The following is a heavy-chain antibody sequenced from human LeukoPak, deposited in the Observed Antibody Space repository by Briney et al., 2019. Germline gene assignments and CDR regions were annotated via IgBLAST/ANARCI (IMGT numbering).Heavy chain of an antibody. J-gene: IGHJ4*02. V-gene: IGHV4-59*01. CDR1: GGSISSYY. Sequence: SETLSLTCTVSGGSISSYYWSWIRQPPGKGLEWIGYIYYSGSTNYNPSLKSRVTISVDTSKNQFSLKLSSVTAADTAVYYCASTEYSSSFGPYYFDYWGQGTLVTVSS. D-gene: IGHD6-6*01. CDR3: ASTEYSSSFGPYYFDY. CDR2: IYYSGST.